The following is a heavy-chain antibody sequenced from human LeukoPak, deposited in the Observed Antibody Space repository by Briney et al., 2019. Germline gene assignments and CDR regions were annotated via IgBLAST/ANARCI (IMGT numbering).Heavy chain of an antibody. CDR3: ARVTYYYDSSGYGGAFDI. CDR1: GGTFSSYA. V-gene: IGHV1-2*02. CDR2: INPNSGGT. Sequence: ASVKVSCKASGGTFSSYAISWVRQAPGQGLEWMGWINPNSGGTNYAQKFQGRVTMTRDTSISTAYMELSRLRSDDTAVYYCARVTYYYDSSGYGGAFDIWGQGTMVTVSS. D-gene: IGHD3-22*01. J-gene: IGHJ3*02.